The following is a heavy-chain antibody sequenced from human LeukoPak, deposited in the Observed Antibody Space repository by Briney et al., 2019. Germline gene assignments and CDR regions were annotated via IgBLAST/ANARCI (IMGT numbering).Heavy chain of an antibody. Sequence: PSETLSLTCTVSGGSISSYYWSWIRQPAGKGLEWIGRIYTSGSTNYNPSLKSRVTISVDTSKNQFSLKLSSVTAADTAVYYCARDGRRFTYYYDSSGYNDAFDIWGQGTMVTVSS. CDR1: GGSISSYY. CDR2: IYTSGST. D-gene: IGHD3-22*01. CDR3: ARDGRRFTYYYDSSGYNDAFDI. J-gene: IGHJ3*02. V-gene: IGHV4-4*07.